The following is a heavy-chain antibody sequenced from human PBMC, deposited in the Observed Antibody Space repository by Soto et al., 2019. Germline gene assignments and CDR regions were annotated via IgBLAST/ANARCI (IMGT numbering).Heavy chain of an antibody. CDR3: ARHGYSSGWYTDYYGMDV. D-gene: IGHD6-19*01. Sequence: GESLKISCKGSGYSFTSYWIGWVHQMPGKGLEWMGIIYPGDSDTRYSPSFQGQVTISADKSISTAYLQWSSLKASDTAMYYCARHGYSSGWYTDYYGMDVWGQGTTVTVSS. CDR2: IYPGDSDT. CDR1: GYSFTSYW. V-gene: IGHV5-51*07. J-gene: IGHJ6*02.